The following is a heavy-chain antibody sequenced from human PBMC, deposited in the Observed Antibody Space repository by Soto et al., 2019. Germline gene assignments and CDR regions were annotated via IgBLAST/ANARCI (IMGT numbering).Heavy chain of an antibody. CDR3: AREPREDDGSSGFDY. J-gene: IGHJ4*02. CDR1: GFTFTSNA. CDR2: ISYDGDNK. D-gene: IGHD3-22*01. V-gene: IGHV3-30-3*01. Sequence: QVQLVESGGGVVQPGTPLRLSCEASGFTFTSNAMHWVRQAPGKGLEWVALISYDGDNKYYADSVKGRFNISRDNSKNTLYLQMNSLRGDDTAVYYCAREPREDDGSSGFDYWGQGTLVTVSS.